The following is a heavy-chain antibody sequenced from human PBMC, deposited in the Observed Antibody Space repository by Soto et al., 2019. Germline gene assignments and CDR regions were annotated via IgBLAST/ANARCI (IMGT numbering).Heavy chain of an antibody. V-gene: IGHV4-59*01. CDR1: GGSISSYY. CDR2: IYYSGST. J-gene: IGHJ4*02. Sequence: QVQLQESGPGLVKPSETLSLTCTVSGGSISSYYWSWIRQPPGKGLEWIGYIYYSGSTNYNPSLKSRVTISVDTSKNQFSLKLNSVTATDTAIYFCARGAMEGRPDSWGQGTLVTVSS. CDR3: ARGAMEGRPDS. D-gene: IGHD1-26*01.